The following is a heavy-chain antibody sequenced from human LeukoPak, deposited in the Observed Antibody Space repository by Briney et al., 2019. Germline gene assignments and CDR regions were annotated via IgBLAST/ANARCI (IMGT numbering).Heavy chain of an antibody. J-gene: IGHJ3*02. V-gene: IGHV1-2*04. CDR3: ARGVVVVPAAMVWDAFDI. D-gene: IGHD2-2*01. CDR2: INPNSGGT. Sequence: ASVKVSCKASGYTFTGYYMHWVRQAPGQGLEWMGWINPNSGGTNYAQKFQGWVTMTRDTSISTAYMELSRLRSDDTAVYYCARGVVVVPAAMVWDAFDIWGQGTMVTVSS. CDR1: GYTFTGYY.